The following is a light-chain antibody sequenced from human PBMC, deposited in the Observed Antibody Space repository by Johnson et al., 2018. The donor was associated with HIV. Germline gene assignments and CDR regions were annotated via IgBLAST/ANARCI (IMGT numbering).Light chain of an antibody. CDR2: DNN. Sequence: QSVLTQPPSVSAAPGQKVTISCSGSSSDMGNYAVSWYQQLPGTAPKLLIYDNNKRPSGIPDRFSGSKSGTSATLGITGLQTGDEADYYCGTWDSSLSAVCYVFGTGTKVTVL. CDR3: GTWDSSLSAVCYV. J-gene: IGLJ1*01. V-gene: IGLV1-51*01. CDR1: SSDMGNYA.